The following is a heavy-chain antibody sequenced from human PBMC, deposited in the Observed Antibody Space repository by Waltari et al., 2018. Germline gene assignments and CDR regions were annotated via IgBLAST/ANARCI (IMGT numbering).Heavy chain of an antibody. J-gene: IGHJ4*02. Sequence: QVQLQQWGAGLLKPSETLSLTCAVYGGSFSGYYWIWIRQPPGKGLEWIGEINHSGSTNYNPSLKSRVTISVDTSKNQFSLKLSSVTAADTAVYYCARGRWYSSSSGFDYWGQGTLVTVSS. CDR1: GGSFSGYY. D-gene: IGHD6-6*01. CDR2: INHSGST. V-gene: IGHV4-34*01. CDR3: ARGRWYSSSSGFDY.